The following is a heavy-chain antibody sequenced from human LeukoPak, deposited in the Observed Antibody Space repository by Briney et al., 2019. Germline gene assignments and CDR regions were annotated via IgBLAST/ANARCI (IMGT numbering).Heavy chain of an antibody. Sequence: GGSLKISCKGSGYSFTNYWINWVRQMPGKGLEWMGKIDPSDSYTNYSPSCQGHVTISGDKSISTAYLQWSSLKASDTAMYYCARGYGGFDIWGQGTMVTVSS. V-gene: IGHV5-10-1*01. CDR2: IDPSDSYT. CDR3: ARGYGGFDI. CDR1: GYSFTNYW. J-gene: IGHJ3*02. D-gene: IGHD3-10*01.